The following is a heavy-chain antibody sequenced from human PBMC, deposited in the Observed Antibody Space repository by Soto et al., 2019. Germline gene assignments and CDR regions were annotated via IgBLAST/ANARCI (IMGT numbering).Heavy chain of an antibody. D-gene: IGHD4-17*01. J-gene: IGHJ4*02. V-gene: IGHV1-69*13. CDR3: AREVDPYYGGNSLSLDY. CDR1: GGTFSTYG. Sequence: QVQLVQSGAEVKKPGSSVKVSCKASGGTFSTYGINWVRLAPGQGLEWMGWIIPKFGTTKNAQKFQGRVTPYADESKNPAHIELKYLRSEDTAVYFCAREVDPYYGGNSLSLDYWGQGTLVTVSS. CDR2: IIPKFGTT.